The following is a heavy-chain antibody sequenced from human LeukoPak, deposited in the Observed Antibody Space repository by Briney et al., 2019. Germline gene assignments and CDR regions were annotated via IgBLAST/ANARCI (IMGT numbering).Heavy chain of an antibody. V-gene: IGHV3-23*01. CDR1: GFTFSSYA. CDR2: ISGSGGST. CDR3: AKEPPAYYYDSSGYYDY. Sequence: PGGSLRLSCAASGFTFSSYAMSWVRQAPGKGLEWVSAISGSGGSTYYADSVKGRFTISRDNSKNTLYLRMNSLRAEDTAVYYCAKEPPAYYYDSSGYYDYWGQGTLVTVSS. J-gene: IGHJ4*02. D-gene: IGHD3-22*01.